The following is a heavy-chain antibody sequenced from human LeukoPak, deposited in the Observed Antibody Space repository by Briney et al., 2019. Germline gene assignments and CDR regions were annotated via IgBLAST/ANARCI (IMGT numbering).Heavy chain of an antibody. CDR3: ARGGNIAVAGDFDY. D-gene: IGHD6-19*01. J-gene: IGHJ4*02. V-gene: IGHV4-34*01. CDR1: GGSFSGYY. Sequence: SETLSLTCAVYGGSFSGYYWSWIRQPPGKGLEWIGEINHSGSTNYNPSLKSRVTISVDTSKNQFSLKLSSVTAADTAVYYCARGGNIAVAGDFDYWGQGTLVTVSS. CDR2: INHSGST.